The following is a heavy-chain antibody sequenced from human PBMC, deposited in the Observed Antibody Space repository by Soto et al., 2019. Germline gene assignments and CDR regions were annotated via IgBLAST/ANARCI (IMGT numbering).Heavy chain of an antibody. Sequence: SETLSLTCTVSGDSISSGNKYWSWIRQAPGKGLEWIGYIFSSGTTYYNPSLKSRLTMSLDTSQNQFSLRLASVTDADSAVYYCAREVRTEGDYYYGMDVWGQGTTVTVSS. J-gene: IGHJ6*02. CDR1: GDSISSGNKY. V-gene: IGHV4-30-4*01. CDR2: IFSSGTT. CDR3: AREVRTEGDYYYGMDV.